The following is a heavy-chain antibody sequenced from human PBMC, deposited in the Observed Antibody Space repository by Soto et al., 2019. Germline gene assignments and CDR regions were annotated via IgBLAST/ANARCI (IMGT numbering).Heavy chain of an antibody. J-gene: IGHJ4*02. CDR2: VYASWNG. CDR3: TRGGTDPWSGPFDQ. CDR1: GVSISHYS. Sequence: QLQLTESGPGLVKPSETLSLSSTVSGVSISHYSCNWSRQPAGMGLEWIGRVYASWNGNYEPSLTSRVNMSVDTSENQFAMKLTSVTAADTAVYYCTRGGTDPWSGPFDQWGQGTLVTVSS. V-gene: IGHV4-4*07. D-gene: IGHD3-3*01.